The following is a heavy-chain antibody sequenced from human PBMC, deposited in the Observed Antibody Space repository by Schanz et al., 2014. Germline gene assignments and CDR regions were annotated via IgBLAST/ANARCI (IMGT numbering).Heavy chain of an antibody. CDR1: GFIFSNYG. V-gene: IGHV3-30*19. D-gene: IGHD1-1*01. CDR2: ISYDGRNK. Sequence: QVQLVESGGGVVQPGRSLRLSCAASGFIFSNYGMHWVRQAPGKGLEWVAVISYDGRNKYYADSVKGRFTVSRDSGQNSLYLQMNSLRAGDTAVYYCARGTDWNLHYWGQGALVTVSS. CDR3: ARGTDWNLHY. J-gene: IGHJ4*02.